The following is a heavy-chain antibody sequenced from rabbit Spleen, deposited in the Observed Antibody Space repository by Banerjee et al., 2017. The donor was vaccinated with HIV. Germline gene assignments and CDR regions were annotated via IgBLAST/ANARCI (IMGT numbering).Heavy chain of an antibody. J-gene: IGHJ4*01. D-gene: IGHD8-1*01. CDR3: ARDAGSGPYIDGYFNL. CDR2: TNVGNRKT. CDR1: GIDFSSYYY. Sequence: QSLEESGGDLVKPGASLTLTCKASGIDFSSYYYMCWVRQAPGKGLEWIACTNVGNRKTYYASWAKGRFTISKTSSTTVTLQMTGLTVADTATYFCARDAGSGPYIDGYFNLWGPGTLVTVS. V-gene: IGHV1S40*01.